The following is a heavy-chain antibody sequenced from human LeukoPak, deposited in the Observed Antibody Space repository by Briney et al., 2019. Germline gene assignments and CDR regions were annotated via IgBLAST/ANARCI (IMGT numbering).Heavy chain of an antibody. V-gene: IGHV3-33*01. D-gene: IGHD2-21*02. CDR2: IWYDGSNK. J-gene: IGHJ4*02. CDR3: ARVRGCGGDCYYIDY. CDR1: GFTFSNYV. Sequence: GGSLRLSCAASGFTFSNYVMHWVRQAPGKGLEWVAVIWYDGSNKYYADSVKGRFTISRDNSKNTLYLQMNSLRAEDTAVYYCARVRGCGGDCYYIDYWGQGTLVTVSS.